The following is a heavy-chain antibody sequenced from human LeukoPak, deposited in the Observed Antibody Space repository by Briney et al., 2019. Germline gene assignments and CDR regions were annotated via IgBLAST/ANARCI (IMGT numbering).Heavy chain of an antibody. Sequence: SGTLSLTCAVSGGSISDYYWSWIRQPAGKGLEWIGRIYSSGSTNYNPSLKSRVSMSVDTSKNQFSLNVRSVTAADTAVYYCARYTRKGFDYWGQGTLVTVSS. V-gene: IGHV4-4*07. CDR3: ARYTRKGFDY. J-gene: IGHJ4*02. CDR2: IYSSGST. D-gene: IGHD1-14*01. CDR1: GGSISDYY.